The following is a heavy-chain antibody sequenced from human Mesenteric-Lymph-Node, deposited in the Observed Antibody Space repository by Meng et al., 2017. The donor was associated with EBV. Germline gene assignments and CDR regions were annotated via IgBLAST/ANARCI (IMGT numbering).Heavy chain of an antibody. D-gene: IGHD4-23*01. V-gene: IGHV2-5*02. J-gene: IGHJ4*02. Sequence: QITLKASGPTLVKPTQSLTLTCPFPGFSLSTYAVGVGWIRQPPGKALEWLALIYWDDDERYSPSLKSRLTITKDTSINQVVLTMTNMDPVDTATYYCVHGRGGGNSAIFDYWGQGTMVTVSA. CDR1: GFSLSTYAVG. CDR2: IYWDDDE. CDR3: VHGRGGGNSAIFDY.